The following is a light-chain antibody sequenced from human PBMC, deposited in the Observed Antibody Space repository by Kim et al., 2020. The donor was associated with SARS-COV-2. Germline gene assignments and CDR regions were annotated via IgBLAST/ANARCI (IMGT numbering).Light chain of an antibody. J-gene: IGKJ2*01. CDR3: QQYGSSHT. Sequence: EIVLTQSPGTLSLSPGERATLSCRASQSVSSSYLAWYQQKPGQAPRLLIYGASYSATGIPDRFSGSESGTDFTLTISRLEPEDFAVYYCQQYGSSHTFGQGTKLEIK. CDR1: QSVSSSY. V-gene: IGKV3-20*01. CDR2: GAS.